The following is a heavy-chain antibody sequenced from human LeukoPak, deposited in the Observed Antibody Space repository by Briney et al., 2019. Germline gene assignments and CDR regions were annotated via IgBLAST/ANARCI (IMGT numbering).Heavy chain of an antibody. CDR3: ARSDYYGSGHDAFDI. Sequence: SETLSLTCTVYGGSISSYYWSWIRQPPGKGLEWIGYMYYSGSTNYNPSLKSRVTISVDTSKNQFSLKLSSVTAADTAVYYCARSDYYGSGHDAFDIWGQGTMVTVSS. CDR2: MYYSGST. CDR1: GGSISSYY. V-gene: IGHV4-59*01. D-gene: IGHD3-10*01. J-gene: IGHJ3*02.